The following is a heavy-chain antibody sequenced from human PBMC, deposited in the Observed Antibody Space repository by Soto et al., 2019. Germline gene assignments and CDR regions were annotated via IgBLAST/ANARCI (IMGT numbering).Heavy chain of an antibody. J-gene: IGHJ6*02. Sequence: GASVKVSCKASGHTFTSYYMHWVRQAPGQGLEWIGIINLSAGSTSYAQKFQGRVTITRDTSTSTVYMDMSSLRSEDTAVYYCARGALWFGELLTHYYYYGMDVWGQGTTVTVSS. V-gene: IGHV1-46*01. D-gene: IGHD3-10*01. CDR1: GHTFTSYY. CDR3: ARGALWFGELLTHYYYYGMDV. CDR2: INLSAGST.